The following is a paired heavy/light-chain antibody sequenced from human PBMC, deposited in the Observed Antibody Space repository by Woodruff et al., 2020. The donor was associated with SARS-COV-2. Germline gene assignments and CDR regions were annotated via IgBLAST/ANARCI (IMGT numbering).Heavy chain of an antibody. D-gene: IGHD6-6*01. CDR3: ARDREAARRGWTYYYYYMDV. CDR1: GFTFSSYA. CDR2: ISYDGSNK. V-gene: IGHV3-30*04. Sequence: QVQLVESGGGVVQPGTSLRLSCAASGFTFSSYAMHWVRQTPGKGLEWVSVISYDGSNKNQADSVKGRFTISRDNSKNTLYMEMNSLRAEDTAVYYCARDREAARRGWTYYYYYMDVWGKGTTVTVSS. J-gene: IGHJ6*03.
Light chain of an antibody. CDR1: QSVGSN. V-gene: IGKV3-15*01. Sequence: EIVMTQSPATLSMSPGERATLSCRASQSVGSNLAWYQQKPGQAPRLLIYGASTRATGIPARFSGSGSGTEFTLTISSLQSEDFAVYYCQQYNNWPYTFGQGTKLEIK. J-gene: IGKJ2*01. CDR2: GAS. CDR3: QQYNNWPYT.